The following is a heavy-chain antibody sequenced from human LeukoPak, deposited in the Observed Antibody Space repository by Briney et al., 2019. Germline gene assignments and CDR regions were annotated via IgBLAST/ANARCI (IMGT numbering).Heavy chain of an antibody. J-gene: IGHJ4*02. Sequence: PGGSLRLSCAASGFTFSSYAMSWVRQAPGKGLEWVSGISGSGGSTYYADSVKGRFTISRDNAKSSLFLQMNSLRDEDTAVYYCVRDLDFGFDYWGQGTLVTVSS. CDR1: GFTFSSYA. D-gene: IGHD4-17*01. CDR3: VRDLDFGFDY. V-gene: IGHV3-23*01. CDR2: ISGSGGST.